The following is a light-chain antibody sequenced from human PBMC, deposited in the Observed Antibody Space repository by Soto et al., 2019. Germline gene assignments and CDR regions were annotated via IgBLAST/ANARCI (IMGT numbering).Light chain of an antibody. J-gene: IGLJ1*01. CDR3: QSYDSSRSVDYV. V-gene: IGLV1-40*01. CDR1: SSNIGAGSD. Sequence: QSVLTQPPSVSGAPGQRVTISCTWSSSNIGAGSDVHWYQQLPGTAPKLLIYGNVNRPSGVPDRFSGSKSGTSASLAITGLQAEDEADYYCQSYDSSRSVDYVFGTGTKLTVL. CDR2: GNV.